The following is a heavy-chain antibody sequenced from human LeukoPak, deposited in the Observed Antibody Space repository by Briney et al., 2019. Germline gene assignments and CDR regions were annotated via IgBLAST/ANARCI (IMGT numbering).Heavy chain of an antibody. Sequence: GGSLTLSGAAYGFTFSSYAMSWVRQAPGKGLEGFSAISGSGGSTYYADSVKGRFTISRDNSKNTLYLQMNSLRAEDTAVYYCAKGGGYDLKPFDYWGQGTLVTVSS. D-gene: IGHD5-12*01. CDR3: AKGGGYDLKPFDY. J-gene: IGHJ4*02. CDR1: GFTFSSYA. V-gene: IGHV3-23*01. CDR2: ISGSGGST.